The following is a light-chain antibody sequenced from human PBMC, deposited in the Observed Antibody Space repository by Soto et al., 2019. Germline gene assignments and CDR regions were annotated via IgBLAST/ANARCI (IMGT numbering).Light chain of an antibody. CDR3: QSYDSSLSAVV. J-gene: IGLJ2*01. CDR2: DNT. CDR1: SSNIGAGFD. Sequence: QSVLTQPPSVSGAPGQRVTISCTGSSSNIGAGFDVYWYQHLPGTAPKLLIYDNTNRPSGVPDRFSGSKSGTSASLAITGLQAEDEADYYCQSYDSSLSAVVFGGMTQLTVL. V-gene: IGLV1-40*01.